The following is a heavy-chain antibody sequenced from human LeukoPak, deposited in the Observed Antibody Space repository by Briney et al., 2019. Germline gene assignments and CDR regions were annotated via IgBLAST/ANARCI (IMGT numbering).Heavy chain of an antibody. V-gene: IGHV4-34*01. CDR1: GGSFSGYY. J-gene: IGHJ5*02. CDR2: INHSGST. Sequence: SETLSLTCAVYGGSFSGYYWSWIRQPPGKGLEWIGEINHSGSTNYNPSLKSRVTISVDTSKNQFSLKLSSVTAADTAVYYCARGSPRISRGWFDPWGQGTLVTVSS. D-gene: IGHD2/OR15-2a*01. CDR3: ARGSPRISRGWFDP.